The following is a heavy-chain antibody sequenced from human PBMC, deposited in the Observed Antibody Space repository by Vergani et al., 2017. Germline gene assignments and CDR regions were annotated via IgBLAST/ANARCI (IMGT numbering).Heavy chain of an antibody. V-gene: IGHV3-11*01. CDR1: GFTFSDYY. D-gene: IGHD3-9*01. CDR2: ISSSGSTI. Sequence: QVQLVESGGGLVKPGGSLRLSCAASGFTFSDYYMSWIRQAPGKGLELVSYISSSGSTIYYADSVKGRFTISRDNAKNSLYLQMNSLRAEDTAVYYCARDSGYCDWLPRNYYYYYMDVWGKGTTVTVSS. J-gene: IGHJ6*03. CDR3: ARDSGYCDWLPRNYYYYYMDV.